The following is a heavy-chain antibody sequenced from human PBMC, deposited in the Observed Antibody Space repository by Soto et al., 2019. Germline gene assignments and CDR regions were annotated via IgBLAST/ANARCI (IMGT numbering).Heavy chain of an antibody. V-gene: IGHV3-74*01. D-gene: IGHD6-13*01. CDR3: TRGPRPSSAGTGAF. CDR1: GFVLEMYW. J-gene: IGHJ4*02. Sequence: GGSLRLSCAASGFVLEMYWMHWVRQTQGKGPEWVSRMSDDGARTDYADSVKGRFTISRDNAKNSLYLQMNSLRAEDTAVYYCTRGPRPSSAGTGAFWGLGALVTVSS. CDR2: MSDDGART.